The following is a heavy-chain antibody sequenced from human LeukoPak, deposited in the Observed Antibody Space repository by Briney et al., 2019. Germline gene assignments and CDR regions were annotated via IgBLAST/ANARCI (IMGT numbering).Heavy chain of an antibody. V-gene: IGHV3-74*01. CDR2: INSDGSST. D-gene: IGHD3-16*02. Sequence: GGSLRLSCAASGFTFSNYAMSWVRQAPGKGLVCVSRINSDGSSTNYADSVKGRFTISRDNAKNTLYLQMNSLRAEDTAIYYCAKDRDVTFGGVIASFDYWGQGTLVTVSS. CDR1: GFTFSNYA. CDR3: AKDRDVTFGGVIASFDY. J-gene: IGHJ4*02.